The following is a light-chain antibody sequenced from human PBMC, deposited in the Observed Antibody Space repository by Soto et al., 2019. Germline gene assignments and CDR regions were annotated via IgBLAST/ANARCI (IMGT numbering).Light chain of an antibody. CDR2: TAS. Sequence: DIQMTKSQSSLSASVGASVTIPCRASQRINKYLNWYQQRSGRAPRLLIHTASSLHSGVPSRFSGSGSGSDFTLTISNLQPEDVATYYCLQSFSTPCTFGQGTKLEI. J-gene: IGKJ2*02. V-gene: IGKV1-39*01. CDR1: QRINKY. CDR3: LQSFSTPCT.